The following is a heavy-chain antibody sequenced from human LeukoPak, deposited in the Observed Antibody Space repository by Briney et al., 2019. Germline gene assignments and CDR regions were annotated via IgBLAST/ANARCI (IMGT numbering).Heavy chain of an antibody. CDR3: ARGGTAFDI. V-gene: IGHV4-30-2*06. CDR2: IYHSGST. CDR1: GGSISSGHSS. D-gene: IGHD1-26*01. J-gene: IGHJ3*02. Sequence: SETLSLTCAVSGGSISSGHSSWNWFRQSPGKGLEWIGYIYHSGSTYYNPSLKSRVAISVDRSKNQFSLKLTSVTAADTALYYCARGGTAFDIWGQGTMVTVSS.